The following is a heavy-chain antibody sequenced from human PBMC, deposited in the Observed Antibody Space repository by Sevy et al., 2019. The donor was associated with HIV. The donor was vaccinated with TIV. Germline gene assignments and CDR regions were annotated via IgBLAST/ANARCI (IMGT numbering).Heavy chain of an antibody. CDR1: GGTFSSYA. D-gene: IGHD2-2*01. CDR3: ARDKGIVVVPAVKNWFDP. CDR2: IIPISGTA. V-gene: IGHV1-69*13. Sequence: ASVKVSCKASGGTFSSYAMSWVRQAPGQGLEWMGGIIPISGTANYAQKFQGRVTITADESTSTAYMELSSLRSEDTAVYYCARDKGIVVVPAVKNWFDPWGQGTLVTVSS. J-gene: IGHJ5*02.